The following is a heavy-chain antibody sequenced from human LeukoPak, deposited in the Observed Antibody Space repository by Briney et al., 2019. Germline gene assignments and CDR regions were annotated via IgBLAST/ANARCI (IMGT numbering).Heavy chain of an antibody. CDR1: GGSISSSNW. J-gene: IGHJ5*02. Sequence: PSETLSLTCAVSGGSISSSNWWSWVRQPPGKGLEWIGEIYHSGSTNYNPSLKSRVTISVDKSKNQFSLKLCSVTAADTAVYYCARALYGGNSDARWFDPWGQGTLVTVSS. D-gene: IGHD4-23*01. CDR2: IYHSGST. V-gene: IGHV4-4*02. CDR3: ARALYGGNSDARWFDP.